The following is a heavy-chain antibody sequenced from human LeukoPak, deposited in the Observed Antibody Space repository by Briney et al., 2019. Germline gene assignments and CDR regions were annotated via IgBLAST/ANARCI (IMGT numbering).Heavy chain of an antibody. CDR3: ARTKQAAAGLDAFDI. J-gene: IGHJ3*02. Sequence: GGSLRLSCAASGFTLSSYSMNWVRQAPGKGLEWVSSISSSGRYIYYADSVKGRFTISRDNAKNSLSLQMNSLRGEDTAVYYCARTKQAAAGLDAFDIWGQGTMVTASS. CDR2: ISSSGRYI. CDR1: GFTLSSYS. D-gene: IGHD6-13*01. V-gene: IGHV3-21*01.